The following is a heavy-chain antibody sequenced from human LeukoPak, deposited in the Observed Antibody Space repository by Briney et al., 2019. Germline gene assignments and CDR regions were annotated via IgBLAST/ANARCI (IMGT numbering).Heavy chain of an antibody. Sequence: LETLSLTCTVSGGSISHYYWSWIRQPPGKGLEWIGYIYHSGSTYYNPSLKSRVTISVDRSKNQFSLKLSSVTAADTAVYYCARDGYDFWSGHQPFDYWGQGTLVTVSS. D-gene: IGHD3-3*01. CDR3: ARDGYDFWSGHQPFDY. CDR1: GGSISHYY. V-gene: IGHV4-59*12. J-gene: IGHJ4*02. CDR2: IYHSGST.